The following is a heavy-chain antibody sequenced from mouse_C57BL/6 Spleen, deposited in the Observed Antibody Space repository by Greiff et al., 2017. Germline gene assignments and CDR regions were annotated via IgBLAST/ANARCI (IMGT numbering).Heavy chain of an antibody. V-gene: IGHV14-2*01. Sequence: EVQLQQSGAELVKPGASVQLSCTASGFNIKDYYMHWVKQRTEQGLEWIGRIDPEDGETKYAPKFPGKGTITADTSSNTAYLHLSSLTSEDTAVYYCARWAPDAIDYWGQGTAVTVSS. CDR2: IDPEDGET. D-gene: IGHD4-1*01. CDR1: GFNIKDYY. CDR3: ARWAPDAIDY. J-gene: IGHJ4*01.